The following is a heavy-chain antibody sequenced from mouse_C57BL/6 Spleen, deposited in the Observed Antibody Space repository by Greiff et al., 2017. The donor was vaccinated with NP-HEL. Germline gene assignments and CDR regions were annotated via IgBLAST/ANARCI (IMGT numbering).Heavy chain of an antibody. CDR2: ISSGGDYI. Sequence: EVQRVESGEGLVKPGGSLKLSCAASGFTFSSYAMSWVRQTPEKRLEWVAYISSGGDYIYYADTVKGRFTISRDNARNTLYLQMSSLKSEDTAMYYCTRVVVITTDWYFDVWGTGTTVTVSS. V-gene: IGHV5-9-1*02. CDR1: GFTFSSYA. D-gene: IGHD1-1*01. CDR3: TRVVVITTDWYFDV. J-gene: IGHJ1*03.